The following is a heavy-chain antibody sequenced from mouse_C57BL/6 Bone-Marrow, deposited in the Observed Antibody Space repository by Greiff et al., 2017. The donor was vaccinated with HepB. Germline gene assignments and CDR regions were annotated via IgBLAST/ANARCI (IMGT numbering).Heavy chain of an antibody. J-gene: IGHJ3*01. CDR2: IRLKSDNYAT. D-gene: IGHD1-1*02. Sequence: DVHLVESGGGLVQPGGSMKLSCVASGFTFSNYWMNWVRQSPEKGLEWVAQIRLKSDNYATHYAESVKGRFTISRDDSKSSVYLQMNNLRAEDTGIYYCTEVGGWFAYWGQGTLVTVSA. V-gene: IGHV6-3*01. CDR3: TEVGGWFAY. CDR1: GFTFSNYW.